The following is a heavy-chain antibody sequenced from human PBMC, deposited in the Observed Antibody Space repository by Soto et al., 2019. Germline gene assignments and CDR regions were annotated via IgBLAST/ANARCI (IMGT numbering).Heavy chain of an antibody. Sequence: QVLLGQSGAEVKKPGASVKVSCKTSGYTFSDFDINWVRQATGQGLEWVGWMNPYSGQTQYAQKFQGRVTMTRNTSTTTAYMDLSSLRSEDAAVYYWARGAIRGVLYYFDYWGQGTLVTVSS. J-gene: IGHJ4*02. V-gene: IGHV1-8*01. CDR1: GYTFSDFD. CDR2: MNPYSGQT. D-gene: IGHD3-10*01. CDR3: ARGAIRGVLYYFDY.